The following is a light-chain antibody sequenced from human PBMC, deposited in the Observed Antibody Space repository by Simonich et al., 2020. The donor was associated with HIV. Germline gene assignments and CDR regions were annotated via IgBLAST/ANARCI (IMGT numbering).Light chain of an antibody. V-gene: IGLV1-44*01. CDR2: NSN. CDR1: NSNIGSNT. J-gene: IGLJ3*02. CDR3: AAWDDSLNGPV. Sequence: QFVLTQPPSASETPGQRVTISCSGSNSNIGSNTINWYQQFPGTAPKLLIYNSNQRPSGVPDRFSGSKSGTSASLAISGLQSDDEADYYCAAWDDSLNGPVFGGGTKVTVL.